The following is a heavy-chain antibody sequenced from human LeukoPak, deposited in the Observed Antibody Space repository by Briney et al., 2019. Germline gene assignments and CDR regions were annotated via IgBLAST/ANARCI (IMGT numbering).Heavy chain of an antibody. CDR2: ISYDGSNK. CDR1: GFTFSSYG. CDR3: ARASTEAYSGYDYFDY. J-gene: IGHJ4*02. D-gene: IGHD5-12*01. Sequence: GRSLRLSCAASGFTFSSYGMHWVRQAPGKGLEWVAVISYDGSNKYYADSVKGRFTISRDNSKNTLYLQMNSLRAEDTAVYYCARASTEAYSGYDYFDYWGQGTLVTVSS. V-gene: IGHV3-30*03.